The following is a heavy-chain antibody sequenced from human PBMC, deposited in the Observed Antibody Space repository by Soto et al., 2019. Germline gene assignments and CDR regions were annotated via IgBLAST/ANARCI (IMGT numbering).Heavy chain of an antibody. V-gene: IGHV1-18*01. CDR3: ARDNLGQPFDY. D-gene: IGHD7-27*01. CDR1: GYTFTRYG. Sequence: GXSVKVSCKASGYTFTRYGISWVRQAPGQGLEWMGWISPFNGNTNFAQKLQGRLTMTTESSTTTVYMELRSLRPDDTAVYYCARDNLGQPFDYWGQGTLVTVSS. J-gene: IGHJ4*02. CDR2: ISPFNGNT.